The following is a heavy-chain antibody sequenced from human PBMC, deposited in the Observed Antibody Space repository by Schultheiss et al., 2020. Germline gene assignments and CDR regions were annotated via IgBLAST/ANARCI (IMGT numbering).Heavy chain of an antibody. D-gene: IGHD2-15*01. Sequence: GGSLRLSCAASGFTFSSNAMSWVRQAPGKGLEWVANIKEDGSEKYYVDSVKGRFTISRDNAKNSLYLQMNSLRAEDTAVYYCARDRGYCSGGTCYAVVDYWGQGTLVTVSS. V-gene: IGHV3-7*01. CDR3: ARDRGYCSGGTCYAVVDY. CDR1: GFTFSSNA. CDR2: IKEDGSEK. J-gene: IGHJ4*02.